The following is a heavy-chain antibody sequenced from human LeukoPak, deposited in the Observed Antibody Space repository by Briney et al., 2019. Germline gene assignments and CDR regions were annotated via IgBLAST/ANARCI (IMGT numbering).Heavy chain of an antibody. D-gene: IGHD3-10*02. CDR1: GFTFSNYW. V-gene: IGHV3-7*01. Sequence: PGGSLRLSRVDPGFTFSNYWTRTVRPAPGKGLERVAHIKQDGSEKYYVDSVKGRFTISRDNAKNSLYLQMNSLRAEDTAVYYCAELGITMIGGVWGKGTTVTISS. CDR3: AELGITMIGGV. CDR2: IKQDGSEK. J-gene: IGHJ6*04.